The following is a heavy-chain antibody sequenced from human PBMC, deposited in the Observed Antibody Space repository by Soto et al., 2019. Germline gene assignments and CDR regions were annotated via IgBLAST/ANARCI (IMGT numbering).Heavy chain of an antibody. CDR2: IYRGGGT. J-gene: IGHJ4*02. Sequence: GGSLRLSCAASEFSVSSNYMSWVRQAPGKGLEWVSVIYRGGGTYYADSVKGRFTISGDNYKNTVYLQMNSLRAEDTAVYYCASLYRGFTVTRTEVFDYWGQGTLVTVSS. V-gene: IGHV3-53*01. D-gene: IGHD4-4*01. CDR3: ASLYRGFTVTRTEVFDY. CDR1: EFSVSSNY.